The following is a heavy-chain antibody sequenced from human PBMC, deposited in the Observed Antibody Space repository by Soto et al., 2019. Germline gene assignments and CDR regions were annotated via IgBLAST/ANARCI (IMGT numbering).Heavy chain of an antibody. CDR1: VVSLSDARMG. V-gene: IGHV2-26*01. J-gene: IGHJ6*02. CDR2: IFSDDEK. D-gene: IGHD3-16*01. CDR3: ARLRRELRSYYSYGMDV. Sequence: QVTLKESGPVLVKPTETLTLTCIVSVVSLSDARMGVSWIRQPPGKALEWLADIFSDDEKLHSTSLKSRLTISKDTSKSQVVLTMTNMDPVDTGTYYCARLRRELRSYYSYGMDVWGQGTTVTVSS.